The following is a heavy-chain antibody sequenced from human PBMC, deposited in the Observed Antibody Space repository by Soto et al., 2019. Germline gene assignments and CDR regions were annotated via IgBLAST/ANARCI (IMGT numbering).Heavy chain of an antibody. J-gene: IGHJ4*02. CDR2: IIPIFGTA. CDR3: AGEGGRAGTSRQAYFDY. CDR1: GGTFSSYA. D-gene: IGHD1-1*01. Sequence: QVQLVQSGAEVKKPGSSVKVSCKASGGTFSSYAISWVRQAPGQGLEWMGGIIPIFGTANYAQKFQGRVTITADESTGKAYMELSSLRSEATAVYYCAGEGGRAGTSRQAYFDYWGQGTLVTVSS. V-gene: IGHV1-69*01.